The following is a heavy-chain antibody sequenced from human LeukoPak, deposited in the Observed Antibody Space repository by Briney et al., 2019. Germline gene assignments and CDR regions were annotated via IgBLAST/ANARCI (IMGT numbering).Heavy chain of an antibody. J-gene: IGHJ4*02. CDR2: IYHTGHT. D-gene: IGHD3-10*02. Sequence: SETLSLTCTVSGGPFSGYYWSWIRQPPGGGLEWIGYIYHTGHTHYNASLKGRVTMSMDTSQSQISLRMSSMPAADTAVYYCTRHPFMSPFDYWGQGTLVTVSS. CDR3: TRHPFMSPFDY. CDR1: GGPFSGYY. V-gene: IGHV4-59*08.